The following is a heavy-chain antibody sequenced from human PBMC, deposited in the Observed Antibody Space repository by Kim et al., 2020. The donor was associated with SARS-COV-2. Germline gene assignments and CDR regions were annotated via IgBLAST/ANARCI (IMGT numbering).Heavy chain of an antibody. D-gene: IGHD6-13*01. CDR2: IWYDGSNK. CDR3: ARDSSSWEKVAGGMDV. J-gene: IGHJ6*02. Sequence: GGSLRLSCAASGFTFSSYGMHWVRQAPGKGLEWVAVIWYDGSNKYYADSVKGRFTISRDNSKNTLYLQMNSLRAEDTAVYYCARDSSSWEKVAGGMDVWGQGTTVTVSS. CDR1: GFTFSSYG. V-gene: IGHV3-33*01.